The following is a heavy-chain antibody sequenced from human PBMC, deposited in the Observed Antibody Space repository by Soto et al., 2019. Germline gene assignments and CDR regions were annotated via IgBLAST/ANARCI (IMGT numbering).Heavy chain of an antibody. CDR2: IYYSGST. Sequence: SETLSLTCTVSGGSISSGGYYWSWIRQHPGKGLEWIGYIYYSGSTYYNPSLKSRVTISVETSKNQFSLKLSSVTAADTAVYYCARGSYGEPIQFDYWGQGTLVTVSS. D-gene: IGHD4-17*01. CDR3: ARGSYGEPIQFDY. J-gene: IGHJ4*02. V-gene: IGHV4-31*03. CDR1: GGSISSGGYY.